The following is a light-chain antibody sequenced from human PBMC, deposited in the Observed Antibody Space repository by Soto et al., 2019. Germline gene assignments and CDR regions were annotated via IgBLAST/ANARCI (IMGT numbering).Light chain of an antibody. V-gene: IGKV3-20*01. CDR2: DAS. CDR3: QQYGSIPWT. Sequence: IGLTQSPGTLSLSPGERATLSCRATESVVSSYLAWYQLKPGQAPRLLIYDASSRATGIPDRFSGSGSGTDFTLTISRLEPEDFAVYYCQQYGSIPWTFGQGTKVDIK. J-gene: IGKJ1*01. CDR1: ESVVSSY.